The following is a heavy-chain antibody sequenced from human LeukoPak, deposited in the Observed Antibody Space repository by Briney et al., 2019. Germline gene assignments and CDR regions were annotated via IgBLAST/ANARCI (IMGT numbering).Heavy chain of an antibody. CDR3: ATRGYSGYDWGPDY. Sequence: SGGSLRLSCAASGFTFSSYGMHSVRQAPGKGLEWVAFIRYDGSNKYYADSVKGRFTISRDNSKNTLYLQMNSLRAEDTAVYYCATRGYSGYDWGPDYWGQGTLVTVSS. CDR2: IRYDGSNK. CDR1: GFTFSSYG. J-gene: IGHJ4*02. V-gene: IGHV3-30*02. D-gene: IGHD5-12*01.